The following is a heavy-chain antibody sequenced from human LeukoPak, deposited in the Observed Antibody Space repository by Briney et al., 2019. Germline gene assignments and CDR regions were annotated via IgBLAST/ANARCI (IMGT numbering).Heavy chain of an antibody. D-gene: IGHD4-23*01. CDR3: AREVVNRGFDY. CDR1: GYTFTGYY. J-gene: IGHJ4*02. V-gene: IGHV1-2*06. Sequence: ASVKVSCKASGYTFTGYYMNWVRQAPGQGLEWMGRINPNTGGTNYAQNFQGSVTMTRDTSITTVYMELSRLRSDDTAVYYCAREVVNRGFDYWGQGTLVTVSS. CDR2: INPNTGGT.